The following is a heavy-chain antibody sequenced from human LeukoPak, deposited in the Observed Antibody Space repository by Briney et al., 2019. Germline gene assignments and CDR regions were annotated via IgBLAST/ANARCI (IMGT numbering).Heavy chain of an antibody. D-gene: IGHD1-26*01. V-gene: IGHV3-21*01. CDR2: ISSSSSYI. J-gene: IGHJ3*02. Sequence: PGGSLRLSCVASGFTFDDYGISWVRQAPGKGLEWVSSISSSSSYIYYADSVKGRFTISRDNAKNSLYLQMNSLRAEDTAVYYCARDRGSGSYSPPGAFDIWGQGTMVTVSS. CDR3: ARDRGSGSYSPPGAFDI. CDR1: GFTFDDYG.